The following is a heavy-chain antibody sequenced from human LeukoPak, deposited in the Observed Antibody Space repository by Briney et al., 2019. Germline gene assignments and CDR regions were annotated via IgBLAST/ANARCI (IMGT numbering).Heavy chain of an antibody. Sequence: ASVTVSCKVSGYTLTKLSMHWVRQAPGKGLEWMGGFDPEDGETIYAQKFQGSVTMTEDTSTDTAYMELSSLRSEDTAVYYCATDSSGYYHAPYFDYWGQGTLVTVSS. CDR1: GYTLTKLS. CDR3: ATDSSGYYHAPYFDY. D-gene: IGHD3-22*01. CDR2: FDPEDGET. V-gene: IGHV1-24*01. J-gene: IGHJ4*02.